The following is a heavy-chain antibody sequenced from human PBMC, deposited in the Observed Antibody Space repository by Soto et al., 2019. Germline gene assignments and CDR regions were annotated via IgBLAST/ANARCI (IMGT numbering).Heavy chain of an antibody. V-gene: IGHV3-23*01. D-gene: IGHD3-10*01. CDR1: GFPSSTYGFSTYA. CDR3: AKGTSSEFLLSSDD. CDR2: ITGSGSHS. J-gene: IGHJ4*01. Sequence: EVQLLQSGGGLVQPGGSLRLSCMASGFPSSTYGFSTYAMTWVRQPPGKGLEWVSVITGSGSHSYYADSVKGRFTISRDNSRNTLFLQMDSLRADDTAVYFCAKGTSSEFLLSSDDWGHGTLVTVSS.